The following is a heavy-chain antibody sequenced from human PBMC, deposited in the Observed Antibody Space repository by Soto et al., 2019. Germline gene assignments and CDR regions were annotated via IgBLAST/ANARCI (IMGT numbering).Heavy chain of an antibody. CDR3: ATISDRGIAAALDS. CDR2: ISGSGGTT. J-gene: IGHJ4*02. Sequence: SLRLSCVASTFTFTDYAMSWVRQAPGEGLEWVSGISGSGGTTYYAESVKGRFSISRDNSKNTLYLHLNNLRVEDTAIYYCATISDRGIAAALDSWGQGTLVTVSS. V-gene: IGHV3-23*01. CDR1: TFTFTDYA. D-gene: IGHD6-13*01.